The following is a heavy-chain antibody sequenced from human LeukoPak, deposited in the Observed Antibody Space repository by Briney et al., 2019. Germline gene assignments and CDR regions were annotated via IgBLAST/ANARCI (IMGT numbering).Heavy chain of an antibody. Sequence: PSETLSLTCTVSGGSISSSSYYWGWIRQPPGKGLEWIGSIYYSGSTYYNPSLKSRVTISVDTSKNQFSLKLSSVTAADTAVCYCAGYSYGLTLFDYWGQGTLVTVSS. D-gene: IGHD5-18*01. CDR2: IYYSGST. J-gene: IGHJ4*02. V-gene: IGHV4-39*07. CDR1: GGSISSSSYY. CDR3: AGYSYGLTLFDY.